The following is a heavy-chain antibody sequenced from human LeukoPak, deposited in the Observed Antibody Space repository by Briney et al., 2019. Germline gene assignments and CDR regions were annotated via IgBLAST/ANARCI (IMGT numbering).Heavy chain of an antibody. V-gene: IGHV3-66*04. D-gene: IGHD5-24*01. Sequence: LTGGSLRLSCAASGFTFSSYAMSWVRQAPGKGLEWVSVIYSGGRTYYADSVKGRFTISRDNSKNTLYLQMNSLRTEDAALYYCARRYMATSAEDFDYWGQGTLVTVSS. CDR2: IYSGGRT. J-gene: IGHJ4*02. CDR3: ARRYMATSAEDFDY. CDR1: GFTFSSYA.